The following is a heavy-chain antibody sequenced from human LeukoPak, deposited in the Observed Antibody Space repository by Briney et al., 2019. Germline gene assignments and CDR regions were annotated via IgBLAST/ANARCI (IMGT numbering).Heavy chain of an antibody. D-gene: IGHD5-18*01. Sequence: GRSLRLACAASGFTFSSSSMNWVPQAQGKGLEWVSSISSSSSYIYYADSVKVRFTISRDNAKNSLSLQMNTLRAEHTAVYHCAADTAIYWGQGTLVPVSS. J-gene: IGHJ4*02. V-gene: IGHV3-21*01. CDR2: ISSSSSYI. CDR1: GFTFSSSS. CDR3: AADTAIY.